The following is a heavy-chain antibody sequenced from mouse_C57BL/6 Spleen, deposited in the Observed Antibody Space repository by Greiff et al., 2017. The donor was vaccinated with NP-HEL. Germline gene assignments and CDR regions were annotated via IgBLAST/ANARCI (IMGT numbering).Heavy chain of an antibody. CDR1: GFTFTDYY. D-gene: IGHD1-1*01. CDR3: ARYYYYGSSYPLFAY. V-gene: IGHV7-3*01. J-gene: IGHJ3*01. Sequence: EVHLVESGGGLVQPGGSLSLSCAASGFTFTDYYMSWVRQPPGKALEWLGFIRNKANGYTTEYSASVKGRFTISRDNSQSILYLQMNALRAEDSATYYCARYYYYGSSYPLFAYWGQGTLVTVSA. CDR2: IRNKANGYTT.